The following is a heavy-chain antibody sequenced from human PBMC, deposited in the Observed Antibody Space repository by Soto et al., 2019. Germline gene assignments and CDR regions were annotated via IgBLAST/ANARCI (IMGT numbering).Heavy chain of an antibody. J-gene: IGHJ6*02. CDR2: IYYSGST. D-gene: IGHD6-19*01. CDR1: GGSVSSGSYY. V-gene: IGHV4-61*01. CDR3: ARGVGSSGWYGYYYYYGMDV. Sequence: SETLSLTCTVSGGSVSSGSYYWSWIRQPPGKGLEWIGYIYYSGSTNYNPPLKSRVTISVDTSKNQFSLKLSSVTAADTAVYYCARGVGSSGWYGYYYYYGMDVWGQGTTVTVSS.